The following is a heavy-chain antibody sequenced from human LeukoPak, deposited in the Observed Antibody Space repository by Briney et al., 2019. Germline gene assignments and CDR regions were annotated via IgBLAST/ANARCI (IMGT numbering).Heavy chain of an antibody. V-gene: IGHV1-24*01. CDR1: GYTLTELS. D-gene: IGHD3-3*01. CDR3: ATQNNTIFGVDLNWFDP. CDR2: FDPEDGET. Sequence: ASVKVSCKVSGYTLTELSMHWVRQAPGKGLEWMGGFDPEDGETIYAQKFQGRVTMTEDTSTDTAYMELSSLRSEDTAVYYCATQNNTIFGVDLNWFDPWGQGTLVTVSS. J-gene: IGHJ5*02.